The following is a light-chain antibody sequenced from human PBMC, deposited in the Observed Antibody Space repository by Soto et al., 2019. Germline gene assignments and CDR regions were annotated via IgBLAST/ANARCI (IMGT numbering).Light chain of an antibody. CDR1: QSVTNNF. CDR2: GIS. Sequence: ENVLTQSPGTLSLSPGERATLSCRASQSVTNNFFAWYQQKPGHAPRLLIHGISSRATGIPDRFSGSGSGTDFTLTISRLEPEDFAVYYCQQYLTLPRTGGQGTKLEVK. V-gene: IGKV3-20*01. J-gene: IGKJ2*02. CDR3: QQYLTLPRT.